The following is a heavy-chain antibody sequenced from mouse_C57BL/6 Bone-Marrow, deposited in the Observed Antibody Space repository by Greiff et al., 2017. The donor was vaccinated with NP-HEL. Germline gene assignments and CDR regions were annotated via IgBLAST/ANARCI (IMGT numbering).Heavy chain of an antibody. CDR3: ARTTGRFDY. V-gene: IGHV5-4*03. D-gene: IGHD3-3*01. CDR2: ISDGGSYT. J-gene: IGHJ2*01. CDR1: GFTFSSYA. Sequence: EVKLVESGGGLVKPGGSLKLSCAASGFTFSSYAMSWVRQTPEKRLEWVATISDGGSYTYYPDNVKGRFTISRDNAKNNLYLQMSHLKSEDTAMYYCARTTGRFDYWGQGTTLTVSS.